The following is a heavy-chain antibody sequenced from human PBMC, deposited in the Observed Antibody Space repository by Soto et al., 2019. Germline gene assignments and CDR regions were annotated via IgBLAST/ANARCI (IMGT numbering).Heavy chain of an antibody. Sequence: SETLSLTCNVSGGSISSGCYFWNWIRQHPGEGLEWIGYIYYSANSHYNPSLKSRVTMSVDTSNNQFSLKPTSVTAADTAVYYCARSGPRLANRSVFDYWGQGTLVTVSS. CDR2: IYYSANS. D-gene: IGHD3-9*01. CDR3: ARSGPRLANRSVFDY. CDR1: GGSISSGCYF. V-gene: IGHV4-31*03. J-gene: IGHJ4*02.